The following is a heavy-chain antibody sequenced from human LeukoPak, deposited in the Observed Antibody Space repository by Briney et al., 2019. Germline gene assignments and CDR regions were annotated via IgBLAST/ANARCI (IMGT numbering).Heavy chain of an antibody. J-gene: IGHJ3*02. CDR3: ASSTYDILTGLGDAFDI. CDR1: GYTFTSYD. CDR2: MNPNSGNT. Sequence: GASVKVSCKASGYTFTSYDINWVRQATGQGLEWMGWMNPNSGNTGYAQKFQGRVTITRNTSISTAYMELSSLRSEDTAVYYCASSTYDILTGLGDAFDIWGQGTMVTVSS. D-gene: IGHD3-9*01. V-gene: IGHV1-8*03.